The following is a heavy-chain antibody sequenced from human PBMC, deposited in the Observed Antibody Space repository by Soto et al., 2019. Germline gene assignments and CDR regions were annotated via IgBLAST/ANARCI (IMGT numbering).Heavy chain of an antibody. J-gene: IGHJ4*02. CDR1: GFSFSDYY. CDR2: TRNKASSYTT. CDR3: AREGSSSGPDYEY. D-gene: IGHD3-22*01. Sequence: HPGGSLRLSCAASGFSFSDYYINWVRQAPGKGLEWVGRTRNKASSYTTDYAAFVKGRFTISRDDSKNLIYLQMNSLKTEDMAVFYCAREGSSSGPDYEYWGQGTLVTVSS. V-gene: IGHV3-72*01.